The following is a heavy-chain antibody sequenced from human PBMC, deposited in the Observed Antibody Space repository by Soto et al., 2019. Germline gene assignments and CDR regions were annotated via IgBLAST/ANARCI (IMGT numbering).Heavy chain of an antibody. Sequence: QVQLVQSGTEVKKPGSSVKVSCKASGGTFRNYPINWVRQAPGQGLEWMGSIFPLTDIPDYAQNFQARLTISADKSTSPAHMELSSLTSDDTAMYFCARDPLVVFNFFESWGQGTLVTVSS. CDR1: GGTFRNYP. V-gene: IGHV1-69*04. J-gene: IGHJ4*02. CDR2: IFPLTDIP. CDR3: ARDPLVVFNFFES.